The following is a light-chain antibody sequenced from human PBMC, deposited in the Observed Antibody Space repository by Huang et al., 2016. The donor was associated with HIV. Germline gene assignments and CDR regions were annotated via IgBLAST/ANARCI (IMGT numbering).Light chain of an antibody. V-gene: IGKV3-20*01. CDR2: GAS. Sequence: EIVLTKSPGTLSLSPGERATLSCRASQSVGIYLAWYQQKPGQAPRLLIYGASTRGTGIPDRFSGGGSGTDFTLSISRLEPEDFAVYYCQQYERPPDTFGPGTKVNIK. J-gene: IGKJ3*01. CDR1: QSVGIY. CDR3: QQYERPPDT.